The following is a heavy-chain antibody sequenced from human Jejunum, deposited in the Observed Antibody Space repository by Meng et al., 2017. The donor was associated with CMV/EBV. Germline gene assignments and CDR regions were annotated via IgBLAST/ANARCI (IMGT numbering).Heavy chain of an antibody. Sequence: TSYYMHWVRQAPGQGLEWMGIIHPSGGSTSYAQKFQGSVTMTRDTSTSTVYMELRSLRSEDTAVYYCARDVSTSLYYYYYGMDVWRPGTTVPVSS. J-gene: IGHJ6*02. CDR2: IHPSGGST. CDR1: TSYY. D-gene: IGHD2-2*01. CDR3: ARDVSTSLYYYYYGMDV. V-gene: IGHV1-46*01.